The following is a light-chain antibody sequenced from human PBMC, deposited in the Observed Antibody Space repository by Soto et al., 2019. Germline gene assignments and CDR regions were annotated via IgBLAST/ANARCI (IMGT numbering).Light chain of an antibody. Sequence: EIVLTQSPATLSLSPGERATLSCRASQSVGSFLAWYQQKPGQAPRLLIYDASNRATGIPARFSGRGSGTAVALTISSLEPEDFAVYYCQQRSNWLITFGRGTRLEIK. J-gene: IGKJ5*01. CDR1: QSVGSF. CDR2: DAS. V-gene: IGKV3-11*01. CDR3: QQRSNWLIT.